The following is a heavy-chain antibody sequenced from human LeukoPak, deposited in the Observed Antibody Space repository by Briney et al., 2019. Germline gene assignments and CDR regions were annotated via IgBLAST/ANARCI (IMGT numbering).Heavy chain of an antibody. J-gene: IGHJ5*02. V-gene: IGHV4-4*07. CDR3: ARDNGDYEGGFDP. CDR2: IYTSGST. D-gene: IGHD4-17*01. CDR1: GGSISSYY. Sequence: SETLSLTCTVSGGSISSYYWSWIRQPAGKGLEWIGRIYTSGSTNYNPSLKRRVTISVDTSKNQFSLKLSSVPAADTAVYYCARDNGDYEGGFDPWGQGTLVTVSS.